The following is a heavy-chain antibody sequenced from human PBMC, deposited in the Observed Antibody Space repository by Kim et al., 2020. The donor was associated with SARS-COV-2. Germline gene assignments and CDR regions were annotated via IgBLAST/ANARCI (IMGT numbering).Heavy chain of an antibody. CDR2: ISSSSSYI. CDR1: GFTFSSYS. Sequence: GGSLRLSCAASGFTFSSYSMNWVRQAPGKGLEWVSSISSSSSYIYYADSVKGRFTISRDNAKNSLNLQMNSLRAEDTAVYYCARDSKQLTFDYWGQGTLVTVSS. D-gene: IGHD6-6*01. J-gene: IGHJ4*02. CDR3: ARDSKQLTFDY. V-gene: IGHV3-21*01.